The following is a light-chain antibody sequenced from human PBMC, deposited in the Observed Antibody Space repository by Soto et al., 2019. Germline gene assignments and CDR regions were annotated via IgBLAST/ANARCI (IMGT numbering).Light chain of an antibody. CDR3: QQYDKFPPT. V-gene: IGKV1D-16*01. J-gene: IGKJ1*01. Sequence: DIQMTQSHSSLSASVGDIFTIACRASQGIRSWVAWYQQKPEKATKSLSDAASTLQTGVPPRFSGSGSGTDFALTISRLQPEEFATYYCQQYDKFPPTFGKGTKVDIK. CDR2: AAS. CDR1: QGIRSW.